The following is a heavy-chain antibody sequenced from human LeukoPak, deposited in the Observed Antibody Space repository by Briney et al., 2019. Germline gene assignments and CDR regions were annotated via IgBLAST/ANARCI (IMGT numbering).Heavy chain of an antibody. J-gene: IGHJ4*02. D-gene: IGHD1-26*01. Sequence: GGSLRLXCAASGFTFSSYAMHWVRQAPGKGLEYVSAISSNGGSTYYANSVKGRFTISRDNSKNTLYLQMGSLRAEDMAVYYCARESGADDYWGQGTLVTVSS. CDR3: ARESGADDY. CDR2: ISSNGGST. CDR1: GFTFSSYA. V-gene: IGHV3-64*01.